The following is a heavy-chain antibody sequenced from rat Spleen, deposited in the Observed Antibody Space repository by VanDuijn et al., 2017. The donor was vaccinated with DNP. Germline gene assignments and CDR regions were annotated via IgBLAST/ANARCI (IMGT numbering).Heavy chain of an antibody. CDR3: ATQGIRGTFDY. V-gene: IGHV5S10*01. J-gene: IGHJ2*01. D-gene: IGHD4-3*01. CDR2: IIYDGSRT. Sequence: EVQLVESGGGLLQPGRSLKLSCAASGFTFSDYNMAWVRQAPKKGLEWVATIIYDGSRTYYRDSVKGRFTISRDNAKSTLYLQMDSLRSGDTATYYCATQGIRGTFDYWGQGVMVTVSS. CDR1: GFTFSDYN.